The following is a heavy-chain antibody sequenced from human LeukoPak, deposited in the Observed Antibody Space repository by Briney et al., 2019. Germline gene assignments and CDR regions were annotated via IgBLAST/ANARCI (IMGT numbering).Heavy chain of an antibody. V-gene: IGHV3-11*05. CDR3: ARDLSRLSV. Sequence: GGSLRLSCAASGFTFSQYYMTWIRQAPGKGLEWISYISSSSSYANYADSVKGRFTISRDNDKNTVYLQMNSLRVDDTAVYYCARDLSRLSVWGQGTLVTVSS. CDR1: GFTFSQYY. CDR2: ISSSSSYA. D-gene: IGHD5/OR15-5a*01. J-gene: IGHJ4*02.